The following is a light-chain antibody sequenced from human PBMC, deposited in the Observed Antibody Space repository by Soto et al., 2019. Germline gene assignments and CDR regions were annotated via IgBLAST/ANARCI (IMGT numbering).Light chain of an antibody. CDR2: EGS. CDR1: SSDVGSYNL. Sequence: QSALTQPASVSGSPGQSITISCTGTSSDVGSYNLVSWYQQHPGKPPKLMIYEGSKRPSGVSNRFSGSKSGNTASLTISGLQAEDEADYYCCSYAGSGVVFGGGTKVTVL. CDR3: CSYAGSGVV. V-gene: IGLV2-23*01. J-gene: IGLJ2*01.